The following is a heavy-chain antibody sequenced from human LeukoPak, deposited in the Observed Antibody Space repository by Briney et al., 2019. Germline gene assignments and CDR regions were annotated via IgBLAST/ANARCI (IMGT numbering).Heavy chain of an antibody. Sequence: SETLSLTCTVSGYSISSGYYWGWIRQPPGKGLEWIGSIYHSGSTYYNPSLKSRVTISVDTSKNQFSLKLSSVTAADTAVYYCAGDGNKKYFVWGQGTLVTVSS. J-gene: IGHJ4*02. CDR2: IYHSGST. D-gene: IGHD3-9*01. CDR1: GYSISSGYY. V-gene: IGHV4-38-2*02. CDR3: AGDGNKKYFV.